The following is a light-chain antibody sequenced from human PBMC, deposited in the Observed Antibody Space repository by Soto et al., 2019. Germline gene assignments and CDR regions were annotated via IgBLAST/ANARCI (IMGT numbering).Light chain of an antibody. CDR2: DNN. Sequence: QSVLTQPPSMSAAPGQKVTISCSGSSSNIGNNYVSWYQQFPGTAPKLLIADNNKRPSGIPDRFSGSKSDTSATLGITGLQTGDEADYYCGTWDSSLSAEVFGGGTKLTVL. CDR1: SSNIGNNY. CDR3: GTWDSSLSAEV. J-gene: IGLJ3*02. V-gene: IGLV1-51*01.